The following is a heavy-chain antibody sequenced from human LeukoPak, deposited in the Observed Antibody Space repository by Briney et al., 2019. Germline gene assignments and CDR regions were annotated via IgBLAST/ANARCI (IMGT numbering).Heavy chain of an antibody. CDR2: IYYSGIT. CDR3: XXXXXAVGGTETNWFDP. CDR1: GGSISSSSYY. J-gene: IGHJ5*02. Sequence: NPSETLSLTCTVSGGSISSSSYYWGWIRQPPGKGLEWIGSIYYSGITYYNPSLKSRVTISVDTSKNQFSLKLSSVTAADPALYXXXXXXXAVGGTETNWFDPWGQGTLVTVSS. V-gene: IGHV4-39*01. D-gene: IGHD6-19*01.